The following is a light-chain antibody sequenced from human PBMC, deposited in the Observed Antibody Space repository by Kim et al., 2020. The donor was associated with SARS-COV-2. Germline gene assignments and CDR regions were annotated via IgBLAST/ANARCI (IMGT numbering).Light chain of an antibody. Sequence: APINCKSSQSVLDSSKNKNDLAWYQQKPEHAPKLLIYWASTRESGVPDRFSGSESGTDFTLSISSLQAEDVAVYYCQQYYSTPLTFGGGTKVDIK. CDR1: QSVLDSSKNKND. V-gene: IGKV4-1*01. CDR2: WAS. CDR3: QQYYSTPLT. J-gene: IGKJ4*01.